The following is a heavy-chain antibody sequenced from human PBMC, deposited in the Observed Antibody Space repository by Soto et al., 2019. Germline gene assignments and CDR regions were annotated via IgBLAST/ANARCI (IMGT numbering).Heavy chain of an antibody. CDR3: ASATYYYDSSGYYAFDI. CDR1: GGSISSSSYY. D-gene: IGHD3-22*01. V-gene: IGHV4-39*01. Sequence: SETLSLTCTVSGGSISSSSYYWGWIRQPPGKGLEWIGSIYYSGSTYYNPSLKSRVTISVDTSKNQFSLKLSLVTAADTAVYYCASATYYYDSSGYYAFDIWGQGTMVTVSS. J-gene: IGHJ3*02. CDR2: IYYSGST.